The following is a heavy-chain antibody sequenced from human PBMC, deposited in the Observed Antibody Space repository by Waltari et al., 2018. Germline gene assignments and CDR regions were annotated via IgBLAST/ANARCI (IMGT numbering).Heavy chain of an antibody. V-gene: IGHV3-49*04. D-gene: IGHD6-6*01. J-gene: IGHJ4*02. Sequence: EVQLVESGGGLVQPGRSLRLSCTASGFTFGDYAMSWVRQAPGKGLEWVGFIRSKAYGGTTEYAASVKGRFTISRDDSKSIAYLQMNSLKTEDTAVYYCTREVLVGPDPSPLDYWGQGTLVTVSS. CDR2: IRSKAYGGTT. CDR1: GFTFGDYA. CDR3: TREVLVGPDPSPLDY.